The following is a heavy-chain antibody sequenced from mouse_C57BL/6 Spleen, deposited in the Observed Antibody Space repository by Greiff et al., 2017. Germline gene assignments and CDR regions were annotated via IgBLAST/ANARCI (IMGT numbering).Heavy chain of an antibody. D-gene: IGHD2-1*01. V-gene: IGHV1-80*01. CDR2: IYPGDGDT. CDR3: ARGYGNYWYFDV. CDR1: GYAFSSYW. Sequence: QVQLQQSGAELVKPGASVKISCKASGYAFSSYWMNWVKQRPGKGLEWIGQIYPGDGDTNYNGKFKGKATLTADKSSSTAYMQLSSLTSEDSAVYFCARGYGNYWYFDVWGTGTTVTVSS. J-gene: IGHJ1*03.